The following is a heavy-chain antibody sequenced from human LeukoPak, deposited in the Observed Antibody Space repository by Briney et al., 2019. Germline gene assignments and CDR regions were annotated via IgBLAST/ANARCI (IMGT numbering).Heavy chain of an antibody. Sequence: PGGSLRLSCAASGFTFSSYGMHWVRQAPGKGLEWVAVIWYDGSNKYYAASLKGRFTISRDNSKNTLYLQMNSLRAEDTAVYYCARSNSHYFDYWGQGTLVTVSS. CDR1: GFTFSSYG. CDR3: ARSNSHYFDY. J-gene: IGHJ4*02. V-gene: IGHV3-33*01. CDR2: IWYDGSNK. D-gene: IGHD2/OR15-2a*01.